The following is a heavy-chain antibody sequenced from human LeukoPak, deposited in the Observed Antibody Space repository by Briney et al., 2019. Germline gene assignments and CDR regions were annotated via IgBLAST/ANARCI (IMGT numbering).Heavy chain of an antibody. Sequence: SETLSLTCSVSDYSISSGYYWGWIRQPPGKGLEWIGSMEWIGSIYHSGSAYYNPSLKSRVTISVDTSKNQFSLKLSSVTAADTAVYYCARVVTLERLWFDPWGQGTLVTVSS. D-gene: IGHD1-1*01. J-gene: IGHJ5*02. V-gene: IGHV4-38-2*02. CDR3: ARVVTLERLWFDP. CDR1: DYSISSGYY. CDR2: IYHSGSA.